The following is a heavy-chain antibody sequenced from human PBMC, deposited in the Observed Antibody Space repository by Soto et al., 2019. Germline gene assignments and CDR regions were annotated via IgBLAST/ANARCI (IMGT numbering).Heavy chain of an antibody. CDR3: AREIVVSARWFDP. D-gene: IGHD3-22*01. CDR1: GASISSGGHY. V-gene: IGHV4-31*03. CDR2: IYHSGST. J-gene: IGHJ5*02. Sequence: QVQLQESGPGLVKPSQTLSLTCTVSGASISSGGHYWSWIRQHPGKGLEWIGYIYHSGSTYYNPSLNSRVIISVDTSKNQFSLKLNSVTAADTAVYYCAREIVVSARWFDPWGQGTLVTVSS.